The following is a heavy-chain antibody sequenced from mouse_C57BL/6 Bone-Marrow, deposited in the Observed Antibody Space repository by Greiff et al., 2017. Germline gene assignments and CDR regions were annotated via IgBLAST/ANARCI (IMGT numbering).Heavy chain of an antibody. CDR1: GYTFTSYW. J-gene: IGHJ4*01. D-gene: IGHD2-12*01. CDR2: IDPSDSYT. V-gene: IGHV1-69*01. CDR3: AREHYMAMDY. Sequence: VQLQQPGAELVMPGASVKLSCKASGYTFTSYWMHWVKQRPGQGLEWIGEIDPSDSYTNYNQKFKGKSTLTVDKSSSTAYMQLSSLTSEDSAVYYCAREHYMAMDYWGQGTSVTVSS.